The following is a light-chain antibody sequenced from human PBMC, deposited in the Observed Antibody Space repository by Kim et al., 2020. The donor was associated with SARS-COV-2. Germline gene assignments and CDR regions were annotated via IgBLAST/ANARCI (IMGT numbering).Light chain of an antibody. CDR1: QSVSSK. Sequence: SPGERATLSCRASQSVSSKLAWYQQKLGQAPRLLIYDASTRATGIPARFSGSGSGTEFTLTISSLESEDFAVYYCQQYNKWPPWTFGQGTKVDIK. J-gene: IGKJ1*01. CDR2: DAS. CDR3: QQYNKWPPWT. V-gene: IGKV3-15*01.